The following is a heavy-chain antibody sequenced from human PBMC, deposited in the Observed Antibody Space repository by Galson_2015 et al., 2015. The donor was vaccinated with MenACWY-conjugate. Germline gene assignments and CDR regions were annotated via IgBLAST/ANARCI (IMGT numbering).Heavy chain of an antibody. Sequence: ETLSLTCSVSGASISTDYWSWIGYIHYSGSTKYNPSLKTRVTMSLDTSENQFSLKLSSVTAADTAVYYCARWVAVKMIEYCGQGTLVTVSS. V-gene: IGHV4-59*01. D-gene: IGHD6-19*01. CDR2: IHYSGST. CDR1: GASISTDY. CDR3: ARWVAVKMIEY. J-gene: IGHJ4*02.